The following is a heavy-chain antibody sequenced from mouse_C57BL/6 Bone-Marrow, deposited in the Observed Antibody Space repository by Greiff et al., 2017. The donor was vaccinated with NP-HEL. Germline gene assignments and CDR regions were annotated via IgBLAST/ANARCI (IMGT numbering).Heavy chain of an antibody. CDR3: ARYTARGYYAMDY. CDR2: IRNKANGYTT. J-gene: IGHJ4*01. Sequence: EVQLQESGGGLVQPGGSLSLSCAASGFTFTDYYMSWVRQPPGKALEWLGFIRNKANGYTTEYSASVKGRFTISRDNSQSILYLQMNALRAEDSATYYCARYTARGYYAMDYWGQGTSVTVSS. V-gene: IGHV7-3*01. CDR1: GFTFTDYY.